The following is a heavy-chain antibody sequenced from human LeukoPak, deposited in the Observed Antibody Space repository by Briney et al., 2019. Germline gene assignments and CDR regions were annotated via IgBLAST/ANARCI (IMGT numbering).Heavy chain of an antibody. Sequence: PSETLSLTCTVSGDSISTSSTYYWGWIRQPPGKGPEWIGTIYYSGSTYYNPSLKSRVTISVDTSKNQFSLKLRSVTAADTAMYYCARLTRSLIIDYWGQGTLVTVSS. CDR3: ARLTRSLIIDY. V-gene: IGHV4-39*01. J-gene: IGHJ4*02. D-gene: IGHD3-16*01. CDR1: GDSISTSSTYY. CDR2: IYYSGST.